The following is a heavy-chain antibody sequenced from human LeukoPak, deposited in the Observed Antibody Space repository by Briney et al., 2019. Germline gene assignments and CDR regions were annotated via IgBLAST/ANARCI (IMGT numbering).Heavy chain of an antibody. Sequence: WASVKVPCKASGYTFTGNYMHWVRQAPGQGLAWMGWINPNNGGTKYAQKFQGRVTMTRDTSISTAYMELSRLRSDDTAVYYCARDKGRGYSSSWSNLGDHWGQGTLVTVSS. D-gene: IGHD6-13*01. CDR2: INPNNGGT. CDR3: ARDKGRGYSSSWSNLGDH. CDR1: GYTFTGNY. J-gene: IGHJ4*02. V-gene: IGHV1-2*02.